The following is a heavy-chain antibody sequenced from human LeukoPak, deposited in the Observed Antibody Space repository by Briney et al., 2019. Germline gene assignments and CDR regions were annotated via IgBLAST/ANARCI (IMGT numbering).Heavy chain of an antibody. J-gene: IGHJ6*02. V-gene: IGHV3-30*03. CDR3: ARDSPGDDFWSGYSVLWFLGMDV. Sequence: PGGSLRLSCAASGFTSSSYGMHWVRQAPGKGLEWVAVISYDGSNKYYADSVKGRFTISRDNSKNTLYLQMNSLRAEDTAVYYCARDSPGDDFWSGYSVLWFLGMDVWGQGTTVTVSS. CDR1: GFTSSSYG. CDR2: ISYDGSNK. D-gene: IGHD3-3*01.